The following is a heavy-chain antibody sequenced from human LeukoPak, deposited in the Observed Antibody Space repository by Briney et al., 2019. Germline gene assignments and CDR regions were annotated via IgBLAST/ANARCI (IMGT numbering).Heavy chain of an antibody. D-gene: IGHD6-13*01. Sequence: ASVKVSCKASGYTFTSYYMHWVRQAPGQGLEWMGIINPSGGSTSYAQKFQGRVTMTRDTSTSTAYMELSRLRSDDTAVYYCARPHSSSWYGGAFDIWGQGTMVTVSS. J-gene: IGHJ3*02. CDR3: ARPHSSSWYGGAFDI. CDR2: INPSGGST. V-gene: IGHV1-46*01. CDR1: GYTFTSYY.